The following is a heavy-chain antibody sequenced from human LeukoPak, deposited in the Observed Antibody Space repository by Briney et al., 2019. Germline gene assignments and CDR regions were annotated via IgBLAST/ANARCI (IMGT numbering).Heavy chain of an antibody. CDR3: IRDSTTFRFGY. V-gene: IGHV3-53*01. J-gene: IGHJ4*02. Sequence: GALRLSCAASGIAVSNNYTSWVRQPPGKGLEWVSIIYGAGITSYLDSVKGRFTISRDNSKNMLFLQMNSLRAEDTAVYYWIRDSTTFRFGYWGQGALVTVSS. D-gene: IGHD4-11*01. CDR1: GIAVSNNY. CDR2: IYGAGIT.